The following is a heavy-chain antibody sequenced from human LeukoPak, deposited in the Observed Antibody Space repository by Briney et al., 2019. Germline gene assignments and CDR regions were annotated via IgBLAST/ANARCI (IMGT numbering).Heavy chain of an antibody. V-gene: IGHV3-74*01. CDR3: LGYYSGSPN. CDR2: ISSDGRTT. D-gene: IGHD3-10*01. Sequence: AGSLTLSCAASGFTFSYNCMHWLRQAPGKGLVWVSRISSDGRTTHYADSVKGRFTISRDSAKNTLFLQMNDLRAEDTAVYYCLGYYSGSPNWGQGTLVTVSS. J-gene: IGHJ4*02. CDR1: GFTFSYNC.